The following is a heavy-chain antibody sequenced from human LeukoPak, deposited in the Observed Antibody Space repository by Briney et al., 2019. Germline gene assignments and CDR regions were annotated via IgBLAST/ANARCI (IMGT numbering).Heavy chain of an antibody. J-gene: IGHJ6*02. CDR1: GFTFSSYD. D-gene: IGHD6-13*01. CDR2: IGTAGDT. Sequence: GGSLRLSCAASGFTFSSYDMHWVRQTTGKGLEWVSAIGTAGDTYYPGSVKGRFTISRENAKNSLYLQMNSLRAGDTAVYHCARGLHREQLVVGGYYYYGMDVWGQGTTVTVSS. CDR3: ARGLHREQLVVGGYYYYGMDV. V-gene: IGHV3-13*01.